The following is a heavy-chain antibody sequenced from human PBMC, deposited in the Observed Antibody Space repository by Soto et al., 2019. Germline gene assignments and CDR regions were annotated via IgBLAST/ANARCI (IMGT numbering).Heavy chain of an antibody. V-gene: IGHV3-23*01. CDR1: GFNFGNYA. CDR2: VPYTGAQT. Sequence: EVQLLESVGGLVQPGGSLRLSCTASGFNFGNYAMGWARQAPGKGLEWLSSLAVPYTGAQTYYADSVAGRLTVSRDDSKNTLYLELNSLRAEDTAVYYCAKDWGRIAVAGWTDWGPGTLVTVSS. D-gene: IGHD6-19*01. CDR3: AKDWGRIAVAGWTD. J-gene: IGHJ4*02.